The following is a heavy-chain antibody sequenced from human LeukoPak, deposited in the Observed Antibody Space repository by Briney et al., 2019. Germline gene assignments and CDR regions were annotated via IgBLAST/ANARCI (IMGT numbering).Heavy chain of an antibody. CDR2: INQDGTEK. Sequence: GGSLRLSCAASGFTFTTYWMGWVRQAPGKGLEWVANINQDGTEKYYVDPVKGRFTISRDNAKNSLYLQMNSLRVEDTAVYYCAKVAKYYYGSETYYFFEHWGQGTPVTASS. CDR3: AKVAKYYYGSETYYFFEH. V-gene: IGHV3-7*01. J-gene: IGHJ4*02. D-gene: IGHD3-10*01. CDR1: GFTFTTYW.